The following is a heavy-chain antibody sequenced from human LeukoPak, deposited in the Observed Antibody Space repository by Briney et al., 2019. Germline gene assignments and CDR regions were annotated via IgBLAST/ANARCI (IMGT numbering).Heavy chain of an antibody. CDR1: GYTFTNYG. D-gene: IGHD4-11*01. Sequence: GASVKVSCKASGYTFTNYGISWVRQAPGQGLEWMGWISGYDGNTNYGQKLQGRVTMTTDTYTSTAYMELRSLRSDDTALYFCARDPGTVSASRGYYYYMDVWGTGTTLIVSS. V-gene: IGHV1-18*01. CDR3: ARDPGTVSASRGYYYYMDV. CDR2: ISGYDGNT. J-gene: IGHJ6*03.